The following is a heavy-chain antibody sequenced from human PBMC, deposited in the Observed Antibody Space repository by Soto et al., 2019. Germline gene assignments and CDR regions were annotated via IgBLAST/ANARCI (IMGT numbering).Heavy chain of an antibody. CDR2: IWYDGSNK. V-gene: IGHV3-33*01. D-gene: IGHD3-10*01. CDR3: ARDFAVMVRGGIISRNYYYYGMDV. Sequence: PGGSLRLSCAASGFTFSSYGMHWVRQAPGKGLEWVAVIWYDGSNKYYADSVKGRFTISRDNSKNTLYLQMNSLRAEDTAVYYCARDFAVMVRGGIISRNYYYYGMDVWGQGTTVTVSS. J-gene: IGHJ6*02. CDR1: GFTFSSYG.